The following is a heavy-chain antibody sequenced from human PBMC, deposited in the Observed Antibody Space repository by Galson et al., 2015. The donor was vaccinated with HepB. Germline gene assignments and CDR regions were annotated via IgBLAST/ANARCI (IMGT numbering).Heavy chain of an antibody. CDR1: GYTFTSYG. CDR3: ARIQRHDFWSGDNAFDI. CDR2: ISAYNGNT. J-gene: IGHJ3*02. V-gene: IGHV1-18*01. D-gene: IGHD3-3*01. Sequence: SVKVSCKASGYTFTSYGISWVRQAPGQGLEWMGWISAYNGNTNYAQKLQGRVTMTTDTSTSTAYMELRSLRSDDTAVYYCARIQRHDFWSGDNAFDIWGQGTMATVSS.